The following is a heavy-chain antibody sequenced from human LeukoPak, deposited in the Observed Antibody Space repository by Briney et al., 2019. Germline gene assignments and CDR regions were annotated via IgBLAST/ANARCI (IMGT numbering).Heavy chain of an antibody. J-gene: IGHJ4*02. Sequence: SETLSLTCTASGGSISSYYWSWIRQPPGKGLEWIGYIYYSGSTNYNPSLKSRVTISVDTSKNQFSLKLSSVTAADTAVYYCARRDYYGSGSYWGVFDYWGQGTLVTVSS. D-gene: IGHD3-10*01. CDR1: GGSISSYY. CDR2: IYYSGST. CDR3: ARRDYYGSGSYWGVFDY. V-gene: IGHV4-59*08.